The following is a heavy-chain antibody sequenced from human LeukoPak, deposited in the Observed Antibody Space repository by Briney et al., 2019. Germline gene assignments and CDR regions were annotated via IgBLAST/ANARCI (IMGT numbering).Heavy chain of an antibody. Sequence: SVKVSCKASGFTFTSSAVQWVRQARGQRLEWIGWIVVGSGNTNYAQKFQERVTITRDMSTSTAYMELSSLRSEDTAVYYCAASPDYYDSSGYSYYFGYWGQGTLVTVSS. J-gene: IGHJ4*02. CDR2: IVVGSGNT. V-gene: IGHV1-58*01. D-gene: IGHD3-22*01. CDR3: AASPDYYDSSGYSYYFGY. CDR1: GFTFTSSA.